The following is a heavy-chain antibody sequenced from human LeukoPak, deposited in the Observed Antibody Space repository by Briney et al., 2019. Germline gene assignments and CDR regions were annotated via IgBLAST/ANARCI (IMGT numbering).Heavy chain of an antibody. V-gene: IGHV1-18*01. D-gene: IGHD2-15*01. CDR2: ISAYNGNT. CDR1: GYTLTTYG. CDR3: ASGYCSAGTCYGLLDF. Sequence: ASVNVSCKASGYTLTTYGISWVRQAPGQGLEWMGWISAYNGNTNYAQKLQGRVTMTSDTSTKTAYMELRSLRSNDTAVYYCASGYCSAGTCYGLLDFWGRGTLVIVSS. J-gene: IGHJ4*02.